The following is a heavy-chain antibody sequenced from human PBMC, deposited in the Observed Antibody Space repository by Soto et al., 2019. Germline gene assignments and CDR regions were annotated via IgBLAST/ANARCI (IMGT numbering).Heavy chain of an antibody. CDR1: GYTFTSYG. V-gene: IGHV1-18*04. Sequence: ASVKVSCKASGYTFTSYGISWVRQAPGQGLEWMGWISAYNGNTNYAQKLQGRVTMTTDTSTSTAYMELRSLRSDDTAVYYCARGGSQTYGSSGPDNWFDPWGQGTLVTVSS. J-gene: IGHJ5*02. CDR3: ARGGSQTYGSSGPDNWFDP. D-gene: IGHD6-6*01. CDR2: ISAYNGNT.